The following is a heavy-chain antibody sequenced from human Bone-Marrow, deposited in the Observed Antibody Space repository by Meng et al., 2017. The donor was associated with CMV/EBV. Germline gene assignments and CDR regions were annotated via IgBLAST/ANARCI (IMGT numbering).Heavy chain of an antibody. Sequence: FTFSSYAMHWVRQAPGKGLEWVAVISYDGSNKYYADSVKGQFTISRDNSGNTLHLRMNSLRAEDAAVYYCARDRGATATRPGFVGYWGQGTLVTVSS. D-gene: IGHD4-17*01. CDR2: ISYDGSNK. J-gene: IGHJ4*02. CDR3: ARDRGATATRPGFVGY. V-gene: IGHV3-30-3*01. CDR1: FTFSSYA.